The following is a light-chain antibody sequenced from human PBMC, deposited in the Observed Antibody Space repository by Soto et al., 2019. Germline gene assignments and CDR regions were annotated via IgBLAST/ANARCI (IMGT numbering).Light chain of an antibody. CDR3: CSYAGGWV. CDR1: SSDVGGYNY. J-gene: IGLJ3*02. CDR2: DVN. V-gene: IGLV2-11*01. Sequence: QSALTQPRSVSGSPGRSVTISCTGTSSDVGGYNYVSWYQQHPGKAPKLMIYDVNKRPSGVPDRFSGSKSGNTASLTISGLQAADEADYYCCSYAGGWVFGGGTKLTVL.